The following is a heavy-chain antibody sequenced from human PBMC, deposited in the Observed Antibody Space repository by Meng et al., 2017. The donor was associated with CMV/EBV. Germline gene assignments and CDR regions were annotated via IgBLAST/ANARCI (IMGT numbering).Heavy chain of an antibody. V-gene: IGHV4-39*01. CDR1: GGPIRSGGYY. CDR2: ILYSGNT. Sequence: SETLSLTCTVSGGPIRSGGYYWAWIRQPPGKGLEWIGSILYSGNTYYKSSLKSRLIILVDTSKNQFPLRLSSVTAADTAVYYCARLRIPARRVQYGLDAWGQGTTVTVSS. CDR3: ARLRIPARRVQYGLDA. D-gene: IGHD6-6*01. J-gene: IGHJ6*02.